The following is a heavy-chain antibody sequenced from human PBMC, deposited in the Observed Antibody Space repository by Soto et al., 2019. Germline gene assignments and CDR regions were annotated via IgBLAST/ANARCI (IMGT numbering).Heavy chain of an antibody. D-gene: IGHD2-15*01. J-gene: IGHJ5*02. CDR2: ITAYNDNT. V-gene: IGHV1-18*01. Sequence: QVQLVQSGAEVKKPRASVKVSCKASGYTFSSYVFTWVRQAPGQGLECMGWITAYNDNTNYAQSFQGRVTMTTDASTSTAYMELRSLRSDDTAVYYCARVVVGLDEGVNWFDPWGQGTLVTVSS. CDR1: GYTFSSYV. CDR3: ARVVVGLDEGVNWFDP.